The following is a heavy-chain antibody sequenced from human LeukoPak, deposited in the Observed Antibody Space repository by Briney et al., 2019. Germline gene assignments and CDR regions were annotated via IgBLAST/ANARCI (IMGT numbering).Heavy chain of an antibody. V-gene: IGHV1-2*02. D-gene: IGHD2-2*01. CDR3: ARPAAMDDAFDI. CDR2: INPNSGGT. CDR1: GYTFTGYY. Sequence: ASVKVSCKASGYTFTGYYIHWVRQAPGQGLDWMGWINPNSGGTNYAQKFQGRVTMTRDTSISTAYMELSRLRSDDTAVYYCARPAAMDDAFDIWGQGTMVTVSS. J-gene: IGHJ3*02.